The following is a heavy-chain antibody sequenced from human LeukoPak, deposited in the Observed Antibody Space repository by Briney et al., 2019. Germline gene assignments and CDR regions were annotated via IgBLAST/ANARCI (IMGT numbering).Heavy chain of an antibody. CDR2: IIPILGIA. D-gene: IGHD3-22*01. CDR1: GGTFSSYA. V-gene: IGHV1-69*04. J-gene: IGHJ4*02. Sequence: ASVKVSCKASGGTFSSYAISWVRQAPGQGLEWMGRIIPILGIANYAQKFQGRVTITADKSTSTAYMELSSLRSEDTAVYYCARGPMIVGDRNSYSDYWGQGTLVTVSS. CDR3: ARGPMIVGDRNSYSDY.